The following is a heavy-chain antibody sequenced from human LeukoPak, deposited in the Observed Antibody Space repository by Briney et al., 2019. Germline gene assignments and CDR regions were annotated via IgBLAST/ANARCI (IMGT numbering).Heavy chain of an antibody. CDR1: GFTFSSYA. J-gene: IGHJ4*02. V-gene: IGHV3-23*01. Sequence: GESLRLSCAASGFTFSSYAMSWGRQAPGKGLEWVSAISGSGASTNYADSVKGRFTISRDNSKNTQYLQMNSLRVEDTAVYYCAKAYSSSWYTFDYWGQGTLVTVSS. CDR2: ISGSGAST. D-gene: IGHD6-13*01. CDR3: AKAYSSSWYTFDY.